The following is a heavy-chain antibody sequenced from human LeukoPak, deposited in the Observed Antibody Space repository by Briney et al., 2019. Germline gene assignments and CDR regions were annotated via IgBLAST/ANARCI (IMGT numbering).Heavy chain of an antibody. Sequence: GRSLRLSCAASGFTFSSYAMHWVRQAPGKGLEWVAVISYDGSNKYYADSVKGRFTISRDNSKNTLYLQMNSLRAEDTAVYYCARTLSGGSFDYWGQGTLVTVSS. CDR2: ISYDGSNK. CDR3: ARTLSGGSFDY. V-gene: IGHV3-30-3*01. J-gene: IGHJ4*02. CDR1: GFTFSSYA. D-gene: IGHD2-15*01.